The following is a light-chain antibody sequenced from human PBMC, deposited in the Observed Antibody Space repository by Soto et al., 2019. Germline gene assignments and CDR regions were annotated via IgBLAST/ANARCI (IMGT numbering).Light chain of an antibody. CDR1: SSNIGAGYD. V-gene: IGLV1-40*01. Sequence: QSVLTQPPSVSGAPGQRVTISCTGTSSNIGAGYDVHWYQQLPGTAPKLLIYGNTNRPSGVPDRFSGSKSGTSASLTISGLQAEDEADYYCQSYDNILRAWVFGGGTKLTVL. CDR2: GNT. CDR3: QSYDNILRAWV. J-gene: IGLJ3*02.